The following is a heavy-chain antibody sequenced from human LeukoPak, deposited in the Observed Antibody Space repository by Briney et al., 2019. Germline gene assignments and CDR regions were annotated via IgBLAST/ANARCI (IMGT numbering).Heavy chain of an antibody. CDR1: GGSFNGYY. D-gene: IGHD3-22*01. CDR2: INHSGST. J-gene: IGHJ4*02. V-gene: IGHV4-34*01. CDR3: ARKGYYDSSGYYPQVLD. Sequence: SETLSLTCAVYGGSFNGYYWSWIRQPPGKGLEWIGEINHSGSTNYNPSLKSRVTISVDTSKNQFSLKLSSVTAADTAVYYCARKGYYDSSGYYPQVLDWGQGTLVTVSS.